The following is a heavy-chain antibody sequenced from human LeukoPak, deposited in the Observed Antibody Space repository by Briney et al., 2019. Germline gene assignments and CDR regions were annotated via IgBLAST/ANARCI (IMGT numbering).Heavy chain of an antibody. D-gene: IGHD6-6*01. CDR2: IKPVGSEE. CDR3: ASPFSSFAFDN. V-gene: IGHV3-7*01. J-gene: IGHJ3*02. Sequence: GGSLRLSRAASGFSPRVYWMTWVRQAPGRGLEGGANIKPVGSEEYYMDSLRGRFTMSRNNAKNSLYLQMTGQTADDTAVYFCASPFSSFAFDNWGQGTMVTVSS. CDR1: GFSPRVYW.